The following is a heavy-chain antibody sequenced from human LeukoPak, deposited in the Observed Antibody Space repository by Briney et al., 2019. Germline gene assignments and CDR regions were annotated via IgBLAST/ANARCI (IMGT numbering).Heavy chain of an antibody. CDR1: GGSFSGYY. Sequence: SETLSLTCAVYGGSFSGYYWSWIRQPPGNGLEGIGYIYYSGITYYNPSLQSRVTISVDTSKNQFSLKLSSVTAADTAVYYCARAGAAAGTLYYYYYMDVWGKGTTVTVSS. D-gene: IGHD6-13*01. J-gene: IGHJ6*03. CDR3: ARAGAAAGTLYYYYYMDV. CDR2: IYYSGIT. V-gene: IGHV4-34*01.